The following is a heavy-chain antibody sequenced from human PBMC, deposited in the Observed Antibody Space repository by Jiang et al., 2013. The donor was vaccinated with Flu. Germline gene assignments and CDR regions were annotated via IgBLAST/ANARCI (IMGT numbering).Heavy chain of an antibody. CDR2: ISSGGSTI. J-gene: IGHJ3*01. Sequence: SDYYMSWIRQAPGKGLEWVSYISSGGSTIYYADSVKGRFTISRDNAKNSLYLQMNSLRAEDTAVYYCATYVWGVYREGTFDLWGQGTMVTVSS. V-gene: IGHV3-11*01. CDR3: ATYVWGVYREGTFDL. D-gene: IGHD3-16*02. CDR1: SDYY.